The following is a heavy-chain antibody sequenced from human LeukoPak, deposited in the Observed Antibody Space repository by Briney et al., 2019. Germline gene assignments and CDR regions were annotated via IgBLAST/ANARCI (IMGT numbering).Heavy chain of an antibody. CDR2: IYHSGST. D-gene: IGHD1-26*01. CDR3: ARTDSGSYRQPFDY. V-gene: IGHV4-38-2*02. Sequence: SETLSLTCTVSGYSISSGYYWGWIRQPPGKGLEWIGSIYHSGSTYYNPSLKSRVTISVDTSKNQFSLKLSSVTAAHTAVYYCARTDSGSYRQPFDYWGQGTLATVSS. CDR1: GYSISSGYY. J-gene: IGHJ4*02.